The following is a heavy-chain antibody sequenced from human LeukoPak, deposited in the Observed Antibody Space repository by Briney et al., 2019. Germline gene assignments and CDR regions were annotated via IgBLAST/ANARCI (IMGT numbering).Heavy chain of an antibody. CDR3: ARTPTYYDILTDYPYYFDY. CDR2: ISGSGSAS. CDR1: GFTFSGYA. D-gene: IGHD3-9*01. J-gene: IGHJ4*02. Sequence: GGSLRLSCAASGFTFSGYAMSWVRQAPGKGLEWVSAISGSGSASYYADSVKGRFTISRDNAKNSLYLHMNSLRAEDTAVYYCARTPTYYDILTDYPYYFDYWGQGTLVTVSS. V-gene: IGHV3-23*01.